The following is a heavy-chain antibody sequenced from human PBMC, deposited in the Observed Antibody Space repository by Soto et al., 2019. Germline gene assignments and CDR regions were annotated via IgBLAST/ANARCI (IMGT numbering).Heavy chain of an antibody. D-gene: IGHD1-26*01. V-gene: IGHV3-23*01. CDR3: AKEGRRNLGEFDY. CDR1: GFTFSSYA. Sequence: GGSLRLSCAASGFTFSSYAMSWVRQAPGKGLEWVSAISGSGGSTYYADSVKGRFTISRDNSKNTLYLQMNSLRAEDAAVYYFAKEGRRNLGEFDYWGQGTLVTVSS. J-gene: IGHJ4*02. CDR2: ISGSGGST.